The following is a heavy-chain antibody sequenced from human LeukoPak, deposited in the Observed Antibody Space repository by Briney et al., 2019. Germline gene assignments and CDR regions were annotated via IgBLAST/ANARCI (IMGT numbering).Heavy chain of an antibody. CDR1: GFTVSSNY. Sequence: PGGSPRLSCAASGFTVSSNYMSWVRQAPGKGLEWVSVIYSGGSTYYADSVKGRFTISRDNSKNTLYLQMNSLRAEDTAVYYCARSPLYYYDSSVSRRNWYFDLWGRGTLVTVSS. V-gene: IGHV3-53*01. CDR2: IYSGGST. CDR3: ARSPLYYYDSSVSRRNWYFDL. D-gene: IGHD3-22*01. J-gene: IGHJ2*01.